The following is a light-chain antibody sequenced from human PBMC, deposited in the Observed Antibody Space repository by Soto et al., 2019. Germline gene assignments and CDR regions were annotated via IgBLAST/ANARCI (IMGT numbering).Light chain of an antibody. CDR2: VAS. V-gene: IGKV3-15*01. CDR3: QQYDNWPPLT. CDR1: QSVSSN. J-gene: IGKJ4*01. Sequence: EIVMTQSPATLSVSPGERVTLSCRASQSVSSNLAWYQQKPSQAPRLLIYVASTRATGIPARFSGSGSGTEFTLTISSLLSEDFAVYYCQQYDNWPPLTFGGGTKVEIK.